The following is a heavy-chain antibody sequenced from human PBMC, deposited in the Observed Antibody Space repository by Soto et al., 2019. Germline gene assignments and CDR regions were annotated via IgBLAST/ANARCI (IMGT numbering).Heavy chain of an antibody. D-gene: IGHD4-17*01. CDR2: MNPNSGNT. J-gene: IGHJ4*02. Sequence: ASVKVSCKASGYTFTSYDINWVRQATGQGLEWMGWMNPNSGNTGHAQKFQGRVTMTRNTSIPTAYMELSSLRSEDTAVYYCARTLYGDNVDYWGQGTLVTVSS. CDR3: ARTLYGDNVDY. V-gene: IGHV1-8*01. CDR1: GYTFTSYD.